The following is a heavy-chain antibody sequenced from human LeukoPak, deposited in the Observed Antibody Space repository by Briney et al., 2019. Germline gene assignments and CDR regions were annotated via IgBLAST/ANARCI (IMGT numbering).Heavy chain of an antibody. CDR1: GYSFTSYW. D-gene: IGHD2-21*02. Sequence: GESLKISCKGSGYSFTSYWIGWVRQMPGKGLEWMGIIYPGDSDTRYSPSFQGQVTISADKSISTVYLQWSSLKASDTAMYYCARHITSDCGGDCYSYDYWGQGTLVTVSS. CDR2: IYPGDSDT. V-gene: IGHV5-51*01. CDR3: ARHITSDCGGDCYSYDY. J-gene: IGHJ4*02.